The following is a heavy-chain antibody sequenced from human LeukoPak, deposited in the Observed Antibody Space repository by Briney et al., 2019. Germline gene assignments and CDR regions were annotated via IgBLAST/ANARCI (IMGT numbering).Heavy chain of an antibody. CDR2: IIPIFGTA. CDR3: MRGVLLQGRGAFDI. Sequence: ASVKVSCKASGGTFSSYAISWVRQAPGQGLEWMGGIIPIFGTANYAQKFQGRVTITADESTSTAYMELSSLRSEDTAVYYCMRGVLLQGRGAFDIWGQGTMVTVSS. D-gene: IGHD2-15*01. V-gene: IGHV1-69*13. J-gene: IGHJ3*02. CDR1: GGTFSSYA.